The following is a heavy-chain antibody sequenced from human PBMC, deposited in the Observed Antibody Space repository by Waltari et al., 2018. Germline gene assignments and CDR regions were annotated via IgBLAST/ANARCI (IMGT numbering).Heavy chain of an antibody. V-gene: IGHV3-7*01. CDR3: ARDLNWETY. J-gene: IGHJ4*02. D-gene: IGHD7-27*01. CDR2: IKQDGSEK. CDR1: GFSFSSCW. Sequence: EVQLVESGGGLVQPGGSLRLSCAASGFSFSSCWMTWVSQTPGKGLECVANIKQDGSEKYYVDSVKGRFTISRDNAKNSLYLQMNSLRAEDTSVYYCARDLNWETYWGRGALVTVSS.